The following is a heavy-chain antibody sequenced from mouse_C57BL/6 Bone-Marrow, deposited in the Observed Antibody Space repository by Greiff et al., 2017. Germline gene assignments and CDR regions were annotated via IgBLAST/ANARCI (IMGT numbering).Heavy chain of an antibody. V-gene: IGHV5-6*02. CDR1: GFTFSSYG. Sequence: DVMLVESGGDLVKPGGSLKLSCAASGFTFSSYGMSWVRQTPDKRLEWVATISSGGSYTYYPDSVKGRFTISRDNAKNTLYLQMSSLKSEDTAMXYCARPYGIYWYFDVWGTGTTVTVSS. J-gene: IGHJ1*03. CDR2: ISSGGSYT. D-gene: IGHD2-1*01. CDR3: ARPYGIYWYFDV.